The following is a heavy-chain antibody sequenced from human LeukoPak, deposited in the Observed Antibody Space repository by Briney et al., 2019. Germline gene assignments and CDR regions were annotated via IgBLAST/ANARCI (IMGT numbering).Heavy chain of an antibody. CDR3: AKSYITYYDFWSGSTNWFDP. J-gene: IGHJ5*02. V-gene: IGHV3-23*01. CDR1: GFTFSSYA. Sequence: PGGSLRLSCAASGFTFSSYAMSWVRQAPGKGLEWVSAISGSGGSTYYADSVKGRFTISRDNSKNTLYLQMNSLRAEDTAVYYCAKSYITYYDFWSGSTNWFDPWGQGTLVTVSS. D-gene: IGHD3-3*01. CDR2: ISGSGGST.